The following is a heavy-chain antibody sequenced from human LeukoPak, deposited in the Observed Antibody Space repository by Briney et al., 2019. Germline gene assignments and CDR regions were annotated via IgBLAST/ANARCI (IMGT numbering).Heavy chain of an antibody. CDR1: GFSFSSHW. D-gene: IGHD6-19*01. J-gene: IGHJ4*02. CDR2: IQSDGSVQ. V-gene: IGHV3-7*01. Sequence: SGGSLRLSCAASGFSFSSHWMSWVRQAPGKGLEWVANIQSDGSVQQYVDSVKGRLTISRDNAKNSLYLQMNSLRAEDTAVYYCARIPRGSGWSFLDFWGQGTLVTVTS. CDR3: ARIPRGSGWSFLDF.